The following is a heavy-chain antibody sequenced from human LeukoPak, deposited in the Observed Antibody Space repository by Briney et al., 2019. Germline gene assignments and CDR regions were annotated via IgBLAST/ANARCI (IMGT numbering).Heavy chain of an antibody. V-gene: IGHV1-69*06. CDR1: GGTFSSYA. CDR2: TIPIFGTA. Sequence: SVKVSCKASGGTFSSYAISWVRQAPGQGLEWMGGTIPIFGTANYAQKFQGRVTITADKSTSTAYMELSSLRSEDTAVYYCARASAVAGILFDYWGQGTLVTVSS. J-gene: IGHJ4*02. CDR3: ARASAVAGILFDY. D-gene: IGHD6-19*01.